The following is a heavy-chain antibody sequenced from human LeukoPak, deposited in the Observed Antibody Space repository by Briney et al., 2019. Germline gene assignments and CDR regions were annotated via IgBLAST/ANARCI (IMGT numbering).Heavy chain of an antibody. Sequence: GGSLRLSCAASGFTFSSYEMNWVRQAPGKGLEWVSYISSSGSTIYYADSVKGRFTISRDNAKNSLYLQMNSLRAGDTAVYYCARALRTGTDAFDIWGQGTMVTVSS. CDR3: ARALRTGTDAFDI. CDR2: ISSSGSTI. D-gene: IGHD1-1*01. CDR1: GFTFSSYE. V-gene: IGHV3-48*03. J-gene: IGHJ3*02.